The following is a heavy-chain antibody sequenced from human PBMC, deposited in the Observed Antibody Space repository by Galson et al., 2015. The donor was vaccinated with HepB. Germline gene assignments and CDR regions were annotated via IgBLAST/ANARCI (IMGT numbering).Heavy chain of an antibody. Sequence: SLRLSCAASGFTFSSYGMHWVRQAPGKGLEWVAVIWYDGGNKYYADSVKGRFTISRDNSKNTLYLQMNSLRAEDTAVYYCAAHIAVAGTGSYYFDYWGQGTLVTVSS. D-gene: IGHD6-19*01. V-gene: IGHV3-33*01. CDR2: IWYDGGNK. CDR3: AAHIAVAGTGSYYFDY. J-gene: IGHJ4*02. CDR1: GFTFSSYG.